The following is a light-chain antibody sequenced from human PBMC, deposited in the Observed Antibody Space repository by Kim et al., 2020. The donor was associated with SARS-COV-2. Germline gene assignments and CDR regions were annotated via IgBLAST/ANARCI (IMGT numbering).Light chain of an antibody. V-gene: IGKV3-20*01. CDR3: QQYGSSRT. CDR2: GAS. J-gene: IGKJ1*01. Sequence: LSPGERATLPCRASQSVSSSYLAWYQQKPGQAPRLLIYGASSRATGIPDRFSGSGSGTDFTLTISRLEPEDFAVYYCQQYGSSRTFGQGTKVEIK. CDR1: QSVSSSY.